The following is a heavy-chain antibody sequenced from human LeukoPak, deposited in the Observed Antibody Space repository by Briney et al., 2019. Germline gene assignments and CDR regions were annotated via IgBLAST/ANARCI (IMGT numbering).Heavy chain of an antibody. CDR1: GYTFTGYY. Sequence: ASVKVSCKASGYTFTGYYMHCVRQAPGQGLVWMGWINPNSGGTNYAQKFQGRVTMTRDTSISTAYMELSRLRSDDTAVYYCARSRGPDYYGSGNYFDSYYYYMDVWGKGTTVTISS. V-gene: IGHV1-2*02. CDR3: ARSRGPDYYGSGNYFDSYYYYMDV. D-gene: IGHD3-10*01. CDR2: INPNSGGT. J-gene: IGHJ6*03.